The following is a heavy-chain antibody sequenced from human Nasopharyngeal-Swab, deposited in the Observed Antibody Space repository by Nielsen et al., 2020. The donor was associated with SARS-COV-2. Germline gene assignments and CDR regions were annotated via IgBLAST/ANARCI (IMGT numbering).Heavy chain of an antibody. CDR3: ARMGPPLATVTTGDY. CDR2: ISSSSTYI. D-gene: IGHD4-17*01. J-gene: IGHJ4*02. CDR1: GFTFSSYG. V-gene: IGHV3-21*01. Sequence: GEALKISCVASGFTFSSYGMNWVRQAPGKGLEWVSSISSSSTYIYYADSVKGRFTISRDNAQNSLYLQMSSPRAEDTAVYYCARMGPPLATVTTGDYWGQGTLVTVSS.